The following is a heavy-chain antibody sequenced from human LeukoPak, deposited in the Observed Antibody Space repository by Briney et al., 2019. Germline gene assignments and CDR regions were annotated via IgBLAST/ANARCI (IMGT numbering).Heavy chain of an antibody. D-gene: IGHD6-13*01. V-gene: IGHV1-46*01. CDR1: GYTYTSYY. J-gene: IGHJ4*02. CDR2: INPSGGST. CDR3: ARDWQQLVKVGDQ. Sequence: GASVKVSCKASGYTYTSYYMHWVRQAPGHGLEWMGIINPSGGSTSYAQKFQGRVTMTRDTSTSTVYMELSSRRSEDTAVYNCARDWQQLVKVGDQGGEETLVTVSS.